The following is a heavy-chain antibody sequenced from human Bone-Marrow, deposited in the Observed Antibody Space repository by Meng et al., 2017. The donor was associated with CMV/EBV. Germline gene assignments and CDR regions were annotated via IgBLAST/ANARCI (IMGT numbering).Heavy chain of an antibody. Sequence: SVKVSCKASGGTFSSYTISWVRQAPGQGLEWMGRIIPILGIANYAKKFQGRVTITADKSTSTAYMELSSLRSEDTAVYYCARDSGIVVVVAANDYYYYGMDVWGQGTTVTVSS. V-gene: IGHV1-69*04. CDR2: IIPILGIA. CDR3: ARDSGIVVVVAANDYYYYGMDV. D-gene: IGHD2-15*01. J-gene: IGHJ6*02. CDR1: GGTFSSYT.